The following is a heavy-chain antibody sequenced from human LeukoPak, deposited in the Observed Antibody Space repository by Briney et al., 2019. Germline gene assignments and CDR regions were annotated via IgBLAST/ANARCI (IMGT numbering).Heavy chain of an antibody. Sequence: SETLSLTCTASGGSISSYYWSWIRQPPGKGLEWIGEINHSGSTNYNPSLKSRVTISVDTSKNQFSLKLSSVTAADTAVYYCARWPDNSTRFDYWGQGTLVTVSS. D-gene: IGHD6-13*01. CDR2: INHSGST. J-gene: IGHJ4*02. CDR3: ARWPDNSTRFDY. CDR1: GGSISSYY. V-gene: IGHV4-34*01.